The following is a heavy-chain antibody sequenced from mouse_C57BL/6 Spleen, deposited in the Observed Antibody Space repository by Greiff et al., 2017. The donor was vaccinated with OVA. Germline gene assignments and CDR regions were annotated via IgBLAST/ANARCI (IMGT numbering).Heavy chain of an antibody. CDR1: GYTFTDYN. V-gene: IGHV1-22*01. CDR2: INPNNGGT. CDR3: ATNDYDERYMDY. D-gene: IGHD2-4*01. Sequence: VQLQQSGPELVKPGASVKMSCKASGYTFTDYNMHWVKQSHGQSLEWIGYINPNNGGTSYNQKFKGKATLTVNKSSSTAYMELRSLTSEDSAVYYWATNDYDERYMDYWGQGTTLTVAS. J-gene: IGHJ2*01.